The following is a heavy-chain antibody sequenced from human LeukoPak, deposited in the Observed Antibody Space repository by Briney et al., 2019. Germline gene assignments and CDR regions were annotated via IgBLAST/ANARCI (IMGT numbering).Heavy chain of an antibody. CDR2: IYYSGST. J-gene: IGHJ4*02. V-gene: IGHV4-59*08. CDR3: ARLGPLEYFDY. CDR1: GGSISSYY. Sequence: SETLSLTCTVSGGSISSYYWSWIRQPPGKGLEWIGCIYYSGSTNYNPSLKSRVTISVDTSKNQFSLKLSSVTAADTAVYYCARLGPLEYFDYWGQGTLVTVSS. D-gene: IGHD3-16*01.